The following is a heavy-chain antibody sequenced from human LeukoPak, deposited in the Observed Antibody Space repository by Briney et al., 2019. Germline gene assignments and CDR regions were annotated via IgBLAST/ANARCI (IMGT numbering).Heavy chain of an antibody. CDR3: ATATQPRGYFLH. V-gene: IGHV1-18*01. J-gene: IGHJ1*01. D-gene: IGHD2-2*01. CDR1: GYSFTTYS. Sequence: EASVKVSCKASGYSFTTYSLAWVRQAPGQSLEWMGWRSGNNGGTNYAQSFQDRVTLTRDTSTNTAYLELRSLRSDDPAIIYCATATQPRGYFLHWGQGTLVTVSS. CDR2: RSGNNGGT.